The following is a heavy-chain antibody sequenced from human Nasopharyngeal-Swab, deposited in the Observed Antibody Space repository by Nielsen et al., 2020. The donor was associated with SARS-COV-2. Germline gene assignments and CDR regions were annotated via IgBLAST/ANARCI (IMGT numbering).Heavy chain of an antibody. Sequence: GESLKISYAASGFTFRTYAMHWVRPAPGKGLEYVSAINTNGGTTYYADSVKGRFTISRDNSKNTLYLQMGSLRAEDMAVYYCVREGGVAVAGSYDYWGQGTLVTVSS. V-gene: IGHV3-64*02. CDR2: INTNGGTT. CDR3: VREGGVAVAGSYDY. D-gene: IGHD6-19*01. J-gene: IGHJ4*02. CDR1: GFTFRTYA.